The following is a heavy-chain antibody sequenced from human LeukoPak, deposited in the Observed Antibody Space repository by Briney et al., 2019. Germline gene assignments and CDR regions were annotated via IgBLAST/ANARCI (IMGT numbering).Heavy chain of an antibody. V-gene: IGHV4-31*03. CDR2: IYYSGST. J-gene: IGHJ4*02. CDR1: GGSISSGGYY. Sequence: SQTLSLTCTVSGGSISSGGYYWSWIRQHPGKGLEWIGYIYYSGSTYYNPSLKSRVTISVDTSKNQFSLKLSSVTAADTAVYYCARGVGLSTPSTSTLGGFDYWGQGTLVTVSS. D-gene: IGHD2-2*01. CDR3: ARGVGLSTPSTSTLGGFDY.